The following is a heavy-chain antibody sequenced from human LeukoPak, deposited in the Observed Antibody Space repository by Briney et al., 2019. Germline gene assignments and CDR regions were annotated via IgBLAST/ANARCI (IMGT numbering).Heavy chain of an antibody. CDR3: ARHGDIAAATFEY. J-gene: IGHJ4*02. V-gene: IGHV5-51*01. CDR1: GDSFTSYW. CDR2: IYPGDSDT. Sequence: GESLKISCKGSGDSFTSYWIGWVRQMPGKGLEWMGIIYPGDSDTRYSPSFQGQVTISADKSISTAYLQWSSLKASDTAMYYCARHGDIAAATFEYWGQGNLVTVSS. D-gene: IGHD6-13*01.